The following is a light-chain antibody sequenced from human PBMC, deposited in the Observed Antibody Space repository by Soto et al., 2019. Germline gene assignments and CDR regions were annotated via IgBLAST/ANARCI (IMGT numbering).Light chain of an antibody. CDR3: QQYGSSPRT. Sequence: EIVLTHSPGTLFLSPGERATLSCRASQSVSSNYLAWYQQKPGQAPRLLIYGASSRATGFPDRFSGSGSGTDFTLTISRLEPEAFAAYYCQQYGSSPRTLGQGTKVDIK. J-gene: IGKJ1*01. V-gene: IGKV3-20*01. CDR2: GAS. CDR1: QSVSSNY.